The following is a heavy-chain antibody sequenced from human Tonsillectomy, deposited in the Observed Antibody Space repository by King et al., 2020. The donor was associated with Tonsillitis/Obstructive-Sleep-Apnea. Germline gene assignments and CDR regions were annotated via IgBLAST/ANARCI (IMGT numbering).Heavy chain of an antibody. CDR1: GYTFTGYY. D-gene: IGHD4-17*01. J-gene: IGHJ6*03. CDR3: ASAPLRTDYYYYYMDV. Sequence: VQLVESGAEVKKPGASVKVSCKASGYTFTGYYMHWVRQAPGQGLEWMGWINPNSGGTNYAQKFQGWVTMTRDTSISTAYMELSRLRSDDTAVYYCASAPLRTDYYYYYMDVWGKGTTVTVSS. CDR2: INPNSGGT. V-gene: IGHV1-2*04.